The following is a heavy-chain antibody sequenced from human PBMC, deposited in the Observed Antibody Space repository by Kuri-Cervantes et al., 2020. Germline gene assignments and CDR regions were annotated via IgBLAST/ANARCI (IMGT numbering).Heavy chain of an antibody. D-gene: IGHD1-7*01. CDR2: ISWNSGSI. V-gene: IGHV3-9*01. CDR1: GFTFVDYA. J-gene: IGHJ4*02. Sequence: GGSLRPSGAASGFTFVDYAMHWVGQAPGKGLEWVSGISWNSGSIGYADSVKGRFTISRDNSKNTLYLQMNSLRAEDTAVYYCATAPLSGTTLSLFDYWGQGTLVTVSS. CDR3: ATAPLSGTTLSLFDY.